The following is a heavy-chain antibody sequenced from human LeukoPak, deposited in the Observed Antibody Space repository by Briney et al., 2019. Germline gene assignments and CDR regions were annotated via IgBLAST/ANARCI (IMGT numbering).Heavy chain of an antibody. CDR3: ASWFDP. V-gene: IGHV4-34*01. CDR1: GGSLSGYY. J-gene: IGHJ5*02. Sequence: PSETLSLTCAVYGGSLSGYYWSWIRQPPGKGLEWIGEINHSGSTNYNPSLKSRVTISVDTSKNQFSLKLSSVTAADTAVYYCASWFDPWGQGTLVTVSS. CDR2: INHSGST.